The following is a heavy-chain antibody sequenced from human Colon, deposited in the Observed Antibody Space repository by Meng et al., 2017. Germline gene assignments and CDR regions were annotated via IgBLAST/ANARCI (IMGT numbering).Heavy chain of an antibody. CDR3: VSRIGGSSETDF. V-gene: IGHV4-39*07. CDR2: IYYTEAT. CDR1: GASITKKNYY. J-gene: IGHJ1*01. D-gene: IGHD1-26*01. Sequence: QLQRQESAPGLVKPSETLSLSCTGSGASITKKNYYWVWIRQPPGKGLEWIGNIYYTEATYYNPSLKGRVTISLDTSKNQFSLNLNAVTAADTAVYYCVSRIGGSSETDFWGQGTLVTASS.